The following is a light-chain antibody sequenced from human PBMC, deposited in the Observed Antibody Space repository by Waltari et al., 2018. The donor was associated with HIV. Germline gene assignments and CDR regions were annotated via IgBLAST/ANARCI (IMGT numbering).Light chain of an antibody. V-gene: IGKV3-11*01. CDR2: DAS. CDR3: QQGSGWPPAFS. CDR1: QSISGA. Sequence: EVPLTQSPATLSLSPGESATLFCRASQSISGAVAWYQQKPGQAPRLLIYDASRRYTGIPVRFRGSGSGTDFTLTISSLEPEDFAIYYCQQGSGWPPAFSFGGGTRVDIK. J-gene: IGKJ4*01.